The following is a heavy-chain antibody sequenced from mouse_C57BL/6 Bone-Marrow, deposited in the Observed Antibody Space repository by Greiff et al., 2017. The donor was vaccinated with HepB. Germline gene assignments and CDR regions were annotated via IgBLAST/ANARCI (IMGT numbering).Heavy chain of an antibody. V-gene: IGHV1-69*01. CDR3: ARGGLWAGYLYAMDY. J-gene: IGHJ4*01. Sequence: QVQLQQPGAELVMPGASVKLSCKASGYTFTSYWMHWVKQRPGQGLEWIGEIDPSDSYTNYNQKFKGKSTLTVDKSSSTAYMQLSSLTSEDSAVYYCARGGLWAGYLYAMDYWGQGTSVTVSS. CDR2: IDPSDSYT. D-gene: IGHD2-2*01. CDR1: GYTFTSYW.